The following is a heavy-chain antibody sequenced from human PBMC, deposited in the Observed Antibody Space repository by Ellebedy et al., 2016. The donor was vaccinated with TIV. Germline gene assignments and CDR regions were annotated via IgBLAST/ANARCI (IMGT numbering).Heavy chain of an antibody. CDR3: ARDRGVSLFGVITPGASDI. D-gene: IGHD3-3*01. CDR1: GFTFSSHW. V-gene: IGHV3-74*01. J-gene: IGHJ3*02. CDR2: INRDGSST. Sequence: GGSLRLXXATSGFTFSSHWMHWVRQAPGKGLVWVSRINRDGSSTGYADSVKGRLTISRDNAKNTLYLQMDILRAEDTAVYYCARDRGVSLFGVITPGASDIWGQGTMVTVSS.